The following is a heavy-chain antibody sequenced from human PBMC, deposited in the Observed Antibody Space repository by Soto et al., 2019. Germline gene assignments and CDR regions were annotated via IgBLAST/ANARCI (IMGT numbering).Heavy chain of an antibody. V-gene: IGHV3-74*01. CDR2: INSDGSST. J-gene: IGHJ4*02. CDR3: TRDWHNSGLDH. D-gene: IGHD1-26*01. CDR1: GFTFSNYW. Sequence: PGGSLRLSCGASGFTFSNYWMHWVRQAPGKGLVWVSRINSDGSSTNYADSVKGRFTISRDNAKNTLYLQMNSLRGEDTAVYYCTRDWHNSGLDHWGQGTLVTVSS.